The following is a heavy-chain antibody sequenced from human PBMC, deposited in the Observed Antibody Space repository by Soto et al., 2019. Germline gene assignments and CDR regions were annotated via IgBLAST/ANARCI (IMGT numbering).Heavy chain of an antibody. Sequence: SAPTLVNPTQTLTLTCTFSGFSLSTSGMRVSWIRQPPGKALEWLARIDWDDDKFYSTSLKTRLTISKDTSKNQVVLTMTNMDPVDTATYYCARMTAALRYGMDVWGQGTTVTVSS. CDR1: GFSLSTSGMR. CDR3: ARMTAALRYGMDV. J-gene: IGHJ6*02. D-gene: IGHD6-13*01. CDR2: IDWDDDK. V-gene: IGHV2-70*04.